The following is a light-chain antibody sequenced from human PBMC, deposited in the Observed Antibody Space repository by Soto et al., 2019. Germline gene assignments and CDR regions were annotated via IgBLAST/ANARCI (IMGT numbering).Light chain of an antibody. CDR1: QSVTSNY. CDR3: QHYVSSPIT. CDR2: GAS. J-gene: IGKJ5*01. Sequence: EIVLTQSPGTLSLSPGERATLSCRASQSVTSNYLAWYQQKPGQAPRLLVYGASSRATGISDRFSGSGSGTDFTLTISRLEPEDFAVYYCQHYVSSPITFGQGTRLEIK. V-gene: IGKV3-20*01.